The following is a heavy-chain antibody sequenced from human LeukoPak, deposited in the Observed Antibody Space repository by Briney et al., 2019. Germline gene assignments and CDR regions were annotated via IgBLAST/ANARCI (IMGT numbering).Heavy chain of an antibody. CDR1: GGSFSGYY. J-gene: IGHJ4*02. V-gene: IGHV4-34*01. D-gene: IGHD1-26*01. CDR3: ARGRVGATTFRRKYYFDY. CDR2: INHSGST. Sequence: SETLSLTCAVYGGSFSGYYWSWIRQPPGKGLEWIGEINHSGSTNYNPSLKSRVTISVDTSKNQFSLKLSSVTAADTAVYYCARGRVGATTFRRKYYFDYWGQGTLVTVSS.